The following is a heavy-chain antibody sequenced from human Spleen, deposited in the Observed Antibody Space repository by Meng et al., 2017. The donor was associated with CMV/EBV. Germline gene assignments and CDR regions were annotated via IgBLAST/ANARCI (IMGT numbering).Heavy chain of an antibody. Sequence: ASVKVSCKASGYTFTGYYLHWVRQAPGQGLEWMAWINPDSGATDYAQSFQGRVTVTRDTSITTAYMDLSRLTSDDTAIYYCARDKRYFAGLDAFDVWGQGTLVTVS. J-gene: IGHJ3*01. V-gene: IGHV1-2*02. CDR1: GYTFTGYY. CDR3: ARDKRYFAGLDAFDV. CDR2: INPDSGAT. D-gene: IGHD3-9*01.